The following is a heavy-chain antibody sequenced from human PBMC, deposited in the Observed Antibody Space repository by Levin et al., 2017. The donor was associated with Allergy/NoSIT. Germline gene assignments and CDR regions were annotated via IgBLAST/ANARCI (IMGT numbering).Heavy chain of an antibody. CDR2: IYYSGST. D-gene: IGHD2-8*01. CDR1: GGSISSGDYY. J-gene: IGHJ6*02. CDR3: AREAFSYCTNGVCYMSNGMDV. Sequence: PSETLSLTCTVSGGSISSGDYYWSWIRQPPGKGLEWIGYIYYSGSTYYNPSLKSRVTISVDTSKNQFSLKLSSVTAADTAVYYCAREAFSYCTNGVCYMSNGMDVWGQGTTVTVSS. V-gene: IGHV4-30-4*01.